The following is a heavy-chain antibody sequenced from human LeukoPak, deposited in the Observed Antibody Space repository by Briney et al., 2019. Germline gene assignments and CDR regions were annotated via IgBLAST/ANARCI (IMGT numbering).Heavy chain of an antibody. D-gene: IGHD3-22*01. CDR2: IFYNGNT. CDR1: GASFSSYY. CDR3: ARDRWWAYYDSSGYYYGAFDI. J-gene: IGHJ3*02. V-gene: IGHV4-59*01. Sequence: KPSETLSLTCTVSGASFSSYYWSWLRQPPGKGLEWIAYIFYNGNTKYNPSLKSRVTISVDTSKTQFSLKVTSVTAADTAVYYCARDRWWAYYDSSGYYYGAFDIWGQGTMVTVSS.